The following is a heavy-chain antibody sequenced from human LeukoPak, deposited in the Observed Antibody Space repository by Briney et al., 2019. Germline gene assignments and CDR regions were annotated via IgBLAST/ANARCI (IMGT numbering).Heavy chain of an antibody. J-gene: IGHJ4*02. Sequence: SETLSLTCTVSGGSIGTYHWSWVRQPPGKGLEWIGYIFDSGSPNYRPALRSRVTISLDTSKNQLSLRLKSATAADTAIYYCARHDDNGYYSFDMWGRGTLVTVSS. D-gene: IGHD5-24*01. CDR3: ARHDDNGYYSFDM. V-gene: IGHV4-59*08. CDR2: IFDSGSP. CDR1: GGSIGTYH.